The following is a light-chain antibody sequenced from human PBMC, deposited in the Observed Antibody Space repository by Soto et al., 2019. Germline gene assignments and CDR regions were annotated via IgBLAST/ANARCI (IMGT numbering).Light chain of an antibody. V-gene: IGKV1-9*01. CDR1: QGIGSY. Sequence: DIQLTQSPSFLSASVGDRVTISCQASQGIGSYLAWYQQKPGKAPRLLIYAASTLQSGVPSRFSGSGSGTEFTLTISSLQPEDFATYCCQQLNSYPRTFGQGTKVEIK. J-gene: IGKJ1*01. CDR2: AAS. CDR3: QQLNSYPRT.